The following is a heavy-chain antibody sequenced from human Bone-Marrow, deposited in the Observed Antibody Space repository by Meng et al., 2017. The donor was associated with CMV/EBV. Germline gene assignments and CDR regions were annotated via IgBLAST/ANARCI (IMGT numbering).Heavy chain of an antibody. V-gene: IGHV1-2*02. D-gene: IGHD2-2*01. CDR2: IDPNSGGT. Sequence: ASVKVSCKASGYTLTGHYMHWVRQAPGQGLEGMGYIDPNSGGTKYAQKFQGSVSMTRDTSINTAYMELSRLRSDDTDVYYCASLPYCSTTSCYLAPDYGMDVWGQGTPVTVSS. CDR3: ASLPYCSTTSCYLAPDYGMDV. CDR1: GYTLTGHY. J-gene: IGHJ6*02.